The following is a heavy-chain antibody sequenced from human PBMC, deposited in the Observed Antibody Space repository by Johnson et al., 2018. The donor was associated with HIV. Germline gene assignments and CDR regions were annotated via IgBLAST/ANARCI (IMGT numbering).Heavy chain of an antibody. CDR2: ISSDGSNK. V-gene: IGHV3-30-3*01. CDR1: GFSFSTYA. D-gene: IGHD6-13*01. CDR3: ARAGWRQLVDDAFEI. J-gene: IGHJ3*02. Sequence: QVQLVESGGGVVQPGGSLRLSCAASGFSFSTYAMRWVRQAPGKGLEGVAVISSDGSNKYYADSVKGRFTLSRDNSKTTVYLQMTSLRAEDTAVYYCARAGWRQLVDDAFEIWGQGTMVTVSS.